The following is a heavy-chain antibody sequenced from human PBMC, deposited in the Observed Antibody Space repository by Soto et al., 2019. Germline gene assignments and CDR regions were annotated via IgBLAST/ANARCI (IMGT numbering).Heavy chain of an antibody. Sequence: SETLSLTCTVSGGSISTFYWSWIRQPPGKGLEWIGYFFSTGSANYNPSLRSRVTISGDTSKNQFSLKLTSVTAADTAVYYCARGALNWFDPWGQGTLVTVSS. CDR1: GGSISTFY. V-gene: IGHV4-59*01. CDR3: ARGALNWFDP. D-gene: IGHD1-26*01. J-gene: IGHJ5*02. CDR2: FFSTGSA.